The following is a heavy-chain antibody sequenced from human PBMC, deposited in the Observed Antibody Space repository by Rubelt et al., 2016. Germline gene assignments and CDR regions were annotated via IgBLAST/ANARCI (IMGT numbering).Heavy chain of an antibody. D-gene: IGHD4-23*01. CDR1: GGSISSSSYY. CDR2: IYYSGST. J-gene: IGHJ4*02. CDR3: ARGLGGFDY. V-gene: IGHV4-39*07. Sequence: QVQLQQWGAGLSKPSETLSLTCAVSGGSISSSSYYWGWIRQPPGKGLEWIGSIYYSGSTYYNPSLKVRVTISVDTSKNQFSLKLSSVTAADTAVYYCARGLGGFDYWGQGTLVTVSS.